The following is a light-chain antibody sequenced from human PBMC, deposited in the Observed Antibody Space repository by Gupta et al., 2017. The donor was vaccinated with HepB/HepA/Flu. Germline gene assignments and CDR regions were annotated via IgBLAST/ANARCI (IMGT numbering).Light chain of an antibody. Sequence: SYVLTQPPSVSVAPGKTARITCGGNNIGSQSVHWYQQKPGQAPVLVIYYDSDRPSGIPERFSGSNSGNTATLTISRVEAGDEADYYCQVWDSNSDQVLFGGGTKLT. J-gene: IGLJ2*01. CDR3: QVWDSNSDQVL. CDR1: NIGSQS. V-gene: IGLV3-21*04. CDR2: YDS.